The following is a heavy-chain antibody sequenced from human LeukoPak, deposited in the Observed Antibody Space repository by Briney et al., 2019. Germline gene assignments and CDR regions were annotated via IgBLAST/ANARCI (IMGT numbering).Heavy chain of an antibody. CDR3: ARNIAAVNWFDP. CDR1: GGSISSGSYY. V-gene: IGHV4-61*02. D-gene: IGHD6-13*01. J-gene: IGHJ5*02. CDR2: IYTSGST. Sequence: SSQILSLTCTVSGGSISSGSYYWSWIRQPAGKGLEWIGRIYTSGSTNYNPSLKSRVTISVDTSKNQFSLKLSSVTAADTAVYYCARNIAAVNWFDPWGQGTLVTVSS.